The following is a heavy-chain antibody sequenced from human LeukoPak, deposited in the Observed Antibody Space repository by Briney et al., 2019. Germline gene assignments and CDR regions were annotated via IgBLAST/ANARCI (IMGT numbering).Heavy chain of an antibody. V-gene: IGHV3-23*01. Sequence: GGSLRLSCEASGLIFTNAWMNWVRQAPGKGLEWVSSIGGLGGSTFYAVSVKGRFTISRDNSKNTLYLQMNSLRAEDTAVYYCAKRPDRSYYDRTGYYYFDYWGQGTLVTVSS. J-gene: IGHJ4*02. D-gene: IGHD3-22*01. CDR2: IGGLGGST. CDR3: AKRPDRSYYDRTGYYYFDY. CDR1: GLIFTNAW.